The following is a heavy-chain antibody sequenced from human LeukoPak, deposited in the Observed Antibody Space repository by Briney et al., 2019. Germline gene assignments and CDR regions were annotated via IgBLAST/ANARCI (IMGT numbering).Heavy chain of an antibody. CDR2: VRDKPYGGTT. CDR3: TRVLGYSGYFYFDY. D-gene: IGHD5-12*01. Sequence: GGSLRLSCTASGFTFGDYAMSWFRQAPGKGPEWVGFVRDKPYGGTTEYAASVKGRFTISRDDSKSIAYLQMNSLKTDDTAVYYCTRVLGYSGYFYFDYWGQGTLVTVSS. CDR1: GFTFGDYA. V-gene: IGHV3-49*03. J-gene: IGHJ4*02.